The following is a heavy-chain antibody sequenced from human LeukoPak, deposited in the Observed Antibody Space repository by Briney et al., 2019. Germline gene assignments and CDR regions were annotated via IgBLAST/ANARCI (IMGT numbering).Heavy chain of an antibody. CDR2: ISYDGSNK. J-gene: IGHJ4*02. V-gene: IGHV3-30-3*01. Sequence: GGSLRLSCAASGFTFSSYAMHWVRQAPGKGLEWVAVISYDGSNKYYADSVKGRFTISRDNSKNTLYLQMNSLRAEDTAVYYCAPTSAGGSPSGDYWGQGTLVTVSS. D-gene: IGHD1-26*01. CDR3: APTSAGGSPSGDY. CDR1: GFTFSSYA.